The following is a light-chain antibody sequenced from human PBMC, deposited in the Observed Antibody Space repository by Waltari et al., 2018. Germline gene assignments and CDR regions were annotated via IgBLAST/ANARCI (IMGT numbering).Light chain of an antibody. Sequence: QSALTQPASVSGSPGPSITISCSGTGSDVGSYNLVSWYQQHPGKAPKLIIYEVNMRPSGVSDRFSGSKSGVTASLTISGLQAEDEAVYFCCSFATNSIVIFGGGTKLTVL. CDR2: EVN. CDR1: GSDVGSYNL. CDR3: CSFATNSIVI. J-gene: IGLJ2*01. V-gene: IGLV2-23*02.